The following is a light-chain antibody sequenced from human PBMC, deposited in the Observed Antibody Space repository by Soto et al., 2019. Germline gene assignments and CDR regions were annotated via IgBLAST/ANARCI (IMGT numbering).Light chain of an antibody. CDR3: LHRSNSPPMWT. V-gene: IGKV3-11*01. CDR2: DAS. J-gene: IGKJ1*01. CDR1: ERIGTY. Sequence: EIVLTQSPATLSVSPGDRATLSCRASERIGTYLAWYQQKPGQAPRLLIYDASNRATGVPARFSGTGSGTDFSLTISSLESEDFGVYFCLHRSNSPPMWTFCQGTKVEIK.